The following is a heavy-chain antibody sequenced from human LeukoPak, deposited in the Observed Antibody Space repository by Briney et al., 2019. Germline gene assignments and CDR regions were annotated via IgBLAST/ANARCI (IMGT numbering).Heavy chain of an antibody. J-gene: IGHJ3*02. CDR1: GFTFSSYG. CDR3: AKDPKGGGTAFDI. V-gene: IGHV3-23*01. Sequence: GGSLRLSCAAAGFTFSSYGMSWVRQPPGKGLEWVSAISGSGGSTYYADSVKGRFTISRDNSKNTLYLQTNSLRAEDTAVYYCAKDPKGGGTAFDIWGQGTMVTVSS. D-gene: IGHD3-16*01. CDR2: ISGSGGST.